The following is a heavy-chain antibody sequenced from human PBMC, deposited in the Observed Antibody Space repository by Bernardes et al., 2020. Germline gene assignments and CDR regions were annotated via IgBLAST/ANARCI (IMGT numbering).Heavy chain of an antibody. J-gene: IGHJ4*02. Sequence: ASVKVSCTASGYTFTSNPISWVRQAPGQGLEWMGWISAYNGNPNYAQKFQGRVTMTTDASTSTAYMELRSLRFDDTAVYYCARLRGYDSNGFYFPTEWGQGTLVTVSS. CDR1: GYTFTSNP. CDR2: ISAYNGNP. V-gene: IGHV1-18*01. D-gene: IGHD3-22*01. CDR3: ARLRGYDSNGFYFPTE.